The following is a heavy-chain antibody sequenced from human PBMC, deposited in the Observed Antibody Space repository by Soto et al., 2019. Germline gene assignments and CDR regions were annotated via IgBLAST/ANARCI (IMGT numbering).Heavy chain of an antibody. CDR2: IYTSGST. D-gene: IGHD3-22*01. Sequence: SETLSLTCTVSGASVSPKSWSWIRQPAGKGLEWIGRIYTSGSTNYNPSLKSRVTMSVDTSKTRFSLKLSSVTAADTAVYYCAREVFSSGYYLDYWYFDLWGRGTLVTVSS. J-gene: IGHJ2*01. V-gene: IGHV4-4*07. CDR3: AREVFSSGYYLDYWYFDL. CDR1: GASVSPKS.